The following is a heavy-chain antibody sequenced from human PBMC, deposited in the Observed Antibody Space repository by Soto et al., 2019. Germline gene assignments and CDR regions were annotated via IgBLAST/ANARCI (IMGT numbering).Heavy chain of an antibody. Sequence: PVGSLRLSCAASGFTFSSYSMNWVRQAPGKGLEWVSPISSSSSYIYYADSVKGRFTISRDNAKNSLYLQMNSLRAEDTAVYYCASSCSGGSCYGYYYGMDVWGQGTTVTVSS. CDR2: ISSSSSYI. CDR3: ASSCSGGSCYGYYYGMDV. V-gene: IGHV3-21*01. CDR1: GFTFSSYS. D-gene: IGHD2-15*01. J-gene: IGHJ6*02.